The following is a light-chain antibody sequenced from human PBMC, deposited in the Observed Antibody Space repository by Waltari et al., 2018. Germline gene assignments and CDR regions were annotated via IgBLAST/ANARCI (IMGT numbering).Light chain of an antibody. CDR2: RNN. V-gene: IGLV1-44*01. Sequence: QSVLTQPPSASGTPGQRVTISCSGSSSNIGSNSVGWYQQLPGTAPKPLLYRNNLRPAGVPVLFSGSKSGTSASLALSGLQSEDEADYFCAAWDDSLNGVVFGGGTKLTVL. J-gene: IGLJ2*01. CDR1: SSNIGSNS. CDR3: AAWDDSLNGVV.